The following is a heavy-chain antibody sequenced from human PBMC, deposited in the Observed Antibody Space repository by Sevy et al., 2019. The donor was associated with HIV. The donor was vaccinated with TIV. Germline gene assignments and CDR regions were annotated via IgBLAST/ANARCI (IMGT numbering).Heavy chain of an antibody. CDR3: SRETWYFAN. CDR1: GYTFTAYH. CDR2: VYPNRGDT. J-gene: IGHJ4*02. D-gene: IGHD6-13*01. Sequence: ASVKVSCKTSGYTFTAYHMHWMRQAPGQGLEWMGWVYPNRGDTEDAQKFQGRVTMTTDTSINTVYMELSGLRSDDTAMYYCSRETWYFANWGQGTLVTVSS. V-gene: IGHV1-2*02.